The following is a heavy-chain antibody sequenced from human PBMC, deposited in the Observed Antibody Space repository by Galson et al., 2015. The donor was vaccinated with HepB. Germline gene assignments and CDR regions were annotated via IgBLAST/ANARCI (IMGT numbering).Heavy chain of an antibody. Sequence: CAISGDSVSSNNAAWNWIRQSPSRGLEWLGRTFYKSKWYNDYAVSVKSRIAISPDTSENQFSLQLSSVTPEDTAVYYCARTKITLVRGVVYNYYGMDVWGQGTTVTVSS. D-gene: IGHD3-10*01. CDR3: ARTKITLVRGVVYNYYGMDV. V-gene: IGHV6-1*01. CDR1: GDSVSSNNAA. J-gene: IGHJ6*02. CDR2: TFYKSKWYN.